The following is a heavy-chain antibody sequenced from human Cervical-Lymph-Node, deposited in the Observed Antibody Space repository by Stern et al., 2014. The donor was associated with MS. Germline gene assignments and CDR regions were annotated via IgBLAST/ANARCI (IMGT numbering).Heavy chain of an antibody. CDR1: GGTFSNSG. D-gene: IGHD1-26*01. V-gene: IGHV1-69*06. CDR2: IIPLLGTT. Sequence: VQLVESGADVRKPGSSVKVSCKASGGTFSNSGISWVRQAPGQGLEWMGGIIPLLGTTNYAQKFQGRVTITADKTTGTAFLELRSLTSDDTAVYYCARDLGVGPTAYWGQGTLVTVSS. J-gene: IGHJ4*02. CDR3: ARDLGVGPTAY.